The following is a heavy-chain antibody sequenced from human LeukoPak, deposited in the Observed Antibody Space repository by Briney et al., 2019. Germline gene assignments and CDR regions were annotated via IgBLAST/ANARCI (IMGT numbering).Heavy chain of an antibody. CDR3: ARDTGHLILGDY. CDR1: GITFSTSG. J-gene: IGHJ4*02. D-gene: IGHD7-27*01. V-gene: IGHV3-33*01. CDR2: TWYDGSQK. Sequence: GRSLRLSCATSGITFSTSGMHWVRQAPGKGLEWVAVTWYDGSQKYYADSVKGRFTISRDNSKNTLYLQMNSLTAEDTAVYYCARDTGHLILGDYWGQGTLVTVSS.